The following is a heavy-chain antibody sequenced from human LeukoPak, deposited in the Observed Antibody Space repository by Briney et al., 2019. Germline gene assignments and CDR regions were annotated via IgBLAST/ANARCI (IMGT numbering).Heavy chain of an antibody. J-gene: IGHJ4*02. CDR1: GFSFSSYG. CDR3: AKEGGDTYYDFWSGYPFDY. Sequence: PGGSLRLSCAASGFSFSSYGMHWVRQAPGKGLEYVSAISSNGGSTYYANSVKGRFTISRDNSKNTLYLQMNSLRAEDTAVYYCAKEGGDTYYDFWSGYPFDYWGQGTLVTVSS. CDR2: ISSNGGST. D-gene: IGHD3-3*01. V-gene: IGHV3-64*01.